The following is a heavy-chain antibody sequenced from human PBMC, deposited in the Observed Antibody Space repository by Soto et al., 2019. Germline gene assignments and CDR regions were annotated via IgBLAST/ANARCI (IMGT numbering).Heavy chain of an antibody. CDR3: ARGYYDSRSAWFDP. Sequence: SETLSLTCAVYGGSVSSGSYYWSWIRQPPGKGLEWIGEMSHSGGTHFNPSLKSRVTISVDTSKNQFSLKLSSVTAADTAVYYCARGYYDSRSAWFDPWGQGTLVTVSS. CDR2: MSHSGGT. J-gene: IGHJ5*02. CDR1: GGSVSSGSYY. V-gene: IGHV4-61*01. D-gene: IGHD3-22*01.